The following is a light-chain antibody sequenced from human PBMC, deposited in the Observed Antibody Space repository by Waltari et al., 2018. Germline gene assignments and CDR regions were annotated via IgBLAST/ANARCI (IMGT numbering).Light chain of an antibody. V-gene: IGLV2-14*03. Sequence: QPALTQPASVSGSPGQSITISCTGTSSDVGGYNYVSWYQQHPGKAPKLMIYDVSNRPSGVSNRFSGSKSGNTASLIISGLQAEDEADYYCSSYTSSSLYVFGRGTKVTVL. J-gene: IGLJ1*01. CDR1: SSDVGGYNY. CDR3: SSYTSSSLYV. CDR2: DVS.